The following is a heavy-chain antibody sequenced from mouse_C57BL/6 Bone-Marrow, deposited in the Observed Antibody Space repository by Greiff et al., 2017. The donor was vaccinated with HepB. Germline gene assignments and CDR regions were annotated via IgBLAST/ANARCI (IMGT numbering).Heavy chain of an antibody. V-gene: IGHV1-64*01. CDR2: IHPNSGST. Sequence: QVQLQQPGAELVKPGASVKLSCKASGYTFTSYWMHWVKQRPGQGLEWIGMIHPNSGSTNYNEKFKSKATLTVDKSSSTAYMQLSSLTSEDSVVYYCARGNYGNFPWFAYWGQGTLVTVSA. J-gene: IGHJ3*01. CDR3: ARGNYGNFPWFAY. D-gene: IGHD2-1*01. CDR1: GYTFTSYW.